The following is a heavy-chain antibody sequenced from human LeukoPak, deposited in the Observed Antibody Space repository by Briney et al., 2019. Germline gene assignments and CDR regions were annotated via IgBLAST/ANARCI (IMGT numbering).Heavy chain of an antibody. CDR3: ARRGSGSRGDFDY. J-gene: IGHJ4*02. V-gene: IGHV4-39*01. D-gene: IGHD2-15*01. Sequence: SETLSLTCTVSGGSISTSSSYWGWIRQPPGKGLEWIGTIYYSGTTYYNPSLKSRVTISVDTSKNQFSLKLSSVTAADTAVYYCARRGSGSRGDFDYWGQGTLVTVSS. CDR1: GGSISTSSSY. CDR2: IYYSGTT.